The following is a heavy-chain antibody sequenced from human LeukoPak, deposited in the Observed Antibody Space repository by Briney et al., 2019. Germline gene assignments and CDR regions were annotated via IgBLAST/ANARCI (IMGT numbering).Heavy chain of an antibody. CDR2: ISTSGST. Sequence: PSETLSLTCTVSGVSISSYYWSWIRQPAGKGLECIGRISTSGSTNYNPSLKSRVTMSVDTSKNQFSLKLSSVTAADTAVYYCARDRYHYDSSGLSLMDVWGKGTTVTISS. J-gene: IGHJ6*03. CDR1: GVSISSYY. CDR3: ARDRYHYDSSGLSLMDV. D-gene: IGHD3-22*01. V-gene: IGHV4-4*07.